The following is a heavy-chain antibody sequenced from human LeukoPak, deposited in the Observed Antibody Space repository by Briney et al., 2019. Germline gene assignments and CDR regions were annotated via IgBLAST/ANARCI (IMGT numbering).Heavy chain of an antibody. D-gene: IGHD3-22*01. CDR1: GFTFSSYW. V-gene: IGHV3-7*01. J-gene: IGHJ4*02. CDR2: IKQDGSEK. Sequence: GGSLRLSCAASGFTFSSYWMTWVRQAPGKGLEWVANIKQDGSEKYYVDSVKGRFIISRDNAKNSVFLQMNSLRVEDTAVYYCARDRYGSMWGQGTLVTVSS. CDR3: ARDRYGSM.